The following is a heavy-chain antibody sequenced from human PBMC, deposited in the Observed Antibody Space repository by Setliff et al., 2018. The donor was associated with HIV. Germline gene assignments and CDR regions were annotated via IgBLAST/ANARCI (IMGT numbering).Heavy chain of an antibody. Sequence: KPSETLSLTCTVSGGSISSYYWSWIRQPPGKGLEWIGYIYYDGSTNFNPATNYNPSLKSRVTISVDASKNQFSLKLSSVTAADTAVYYCAGAPPIFYDILTGYSNYYYYYYMDVWGKGTTVTVSS. J-gene: IGHJ6*03. CDR3: AGAPPIFYDILTGYSNYYYYYYMDV. D-gene: IGHD3-9*01. V-gene: IGHV4-59*08. CDR1: GGSISSYY. CDR2: IYYDGSTNFNPAT.